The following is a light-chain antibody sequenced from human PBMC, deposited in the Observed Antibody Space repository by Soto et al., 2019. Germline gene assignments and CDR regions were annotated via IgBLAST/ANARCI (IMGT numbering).Light chain of an antibody. CDR1: QRISTY. CDR3: QQSYTTSIT. Sequence: IQMTQSPSSLSASLVYIFTITFRASQRISTYLNWYQQKPGKAPKLLIYGASTLQGGVPSRFSGSGSGTDFTLTISSLQPEDFATYYCQQSYTTSITFGQGTRLEVK. CDR2: GAS. J-gene: IGKJ5*01. V-gene: IGKV1-39*01.